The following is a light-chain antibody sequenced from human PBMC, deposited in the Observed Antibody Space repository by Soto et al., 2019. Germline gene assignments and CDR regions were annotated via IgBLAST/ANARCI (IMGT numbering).Light chain of an antibody. V-gene: IGKV3-20*01. CDR3: QQYGSSPPVT. J-gene: IGKJ5*01. CDR1: QSVSSSY. Sequence: EIVLTQSPGTLSLSPGKRATLSCWASQSVSSSYLAWYQQKPGQAPRLLIYGASGRATGIPDRFSGSGSGTDFTLTISRLEPEDLAVYYCQQYGSSPPVTFGQGTRLEIK. CDR2: GAS.